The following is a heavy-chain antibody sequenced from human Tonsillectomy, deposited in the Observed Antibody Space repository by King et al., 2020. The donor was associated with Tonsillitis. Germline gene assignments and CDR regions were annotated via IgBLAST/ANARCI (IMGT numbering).Heavy chain of an antibody. Sequence: VQLVESGGGLVQPGGSLRVSCGASGFTFSSHTMSWVRQAPGKGLEWVSAISASGGSTYYADSATGRFTISRDNSKNTLFLQINSLRAEDTAVYYCARYKGYCSSSSCSSSLGFDYWGQGALVTVSS. CDR1: GFTFSSHT. CDR3: ARYKGYCSSSSCSSSLGFDY. J-gene: IGHJ4*02. D-gene: IGHD2-2*01. V-gene: IGHV3-23*04. CDR2: ISASGGST.